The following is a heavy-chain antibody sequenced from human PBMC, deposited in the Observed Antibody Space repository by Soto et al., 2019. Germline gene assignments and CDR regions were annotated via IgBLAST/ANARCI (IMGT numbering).Heavy chain of an antibody. V-gene: IGHV1-69*01. CDR3: ARGRTEGDYDYVWGSYRPHNYFDY. CDR1: GGTFSSYA. J-gene: IGHJ4*02. Sequence: QVQLVQSGAEVKKPGSSVKVSCKASGGTFSSYAISWVRQAPGQGLEWMGGIIPIFGTANYAQKFQGRVTITADESTSTAYMELSSLRSEDTAVYYCARGRTEGDYDYVWGSYRPHNYFDYWGQGTLVTVSS. CDR2: IIPIFGTA. D-gene: IGHD3-16*02.